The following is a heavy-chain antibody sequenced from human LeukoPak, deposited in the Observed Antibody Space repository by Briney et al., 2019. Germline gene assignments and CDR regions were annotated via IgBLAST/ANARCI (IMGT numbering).Heavy chain of an antibody. Sequence: SETLSLTCTVSGGSISSYYWSWIRQPPGKGLEWIGYIYYSGSTNYNPSLKSRVTISVDTSKNQFSLKLSSVTAADTAVYYCARGPRGSWCETFDYWGQGTLVTVSS. CDR1: GGSISSYY. V-gene: IGHV4-59*01. CDR2: IYYSGST. J-gene: IGHJ4*02. CDR3: ARGPRGSWCETFDY. D-gene: IGHD6-13*01.